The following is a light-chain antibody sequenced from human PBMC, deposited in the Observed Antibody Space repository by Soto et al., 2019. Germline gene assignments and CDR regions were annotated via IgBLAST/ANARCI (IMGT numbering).Light chain of an antibody. Sequence: AIKLTPSPSSLSASVGDRVTITCLASQGISSALAWYQQKPGKAPKLLIYDASSLESGVPSRFSGSGSGTDFTLTISSLQPEDFATYYCQQFNNYPITFGGGTKVDIK. CDR2: DAS. CDR3: QQFNNYPIT. CDR1: QGISSA. V-gene: IGKV1D-13*01. J-gene: IGKJ4*01.